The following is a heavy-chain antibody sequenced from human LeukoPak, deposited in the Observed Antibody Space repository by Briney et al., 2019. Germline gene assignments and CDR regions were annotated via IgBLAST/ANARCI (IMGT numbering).Heavy chain of an antibody. Sequence: MTSETLSLTCAVSGGSISSSNWWSWVRQPPGKGLEWIGEIYHSGSTNYNPSLKSRVTISVDKSKNQFSLKLSSVTAADTAVYYCARQGSRGAIIGGWFDPWGQGTLVTVSS. CDR3: ARQGSRGAIIGGWFDP. CDR1: GGSISSSNW. V-gene: IGHV4-4*02. J-gene: IGHJ5*02. D-gene: IGHD3-10*01. CDR2: IYHSGST.